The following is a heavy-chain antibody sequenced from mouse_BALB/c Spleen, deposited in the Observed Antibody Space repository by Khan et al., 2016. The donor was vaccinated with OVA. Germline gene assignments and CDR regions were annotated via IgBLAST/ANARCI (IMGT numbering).Heavy chain of an antibody. Sequence: VQLQQSGAELAKPGASVKMSCKASGYTFTSYWMHWVKQRPGQGLEWIGYINPSTGYTEYNQRFKDKATLTADKSSSPAYMQLSSLTSEESAVFSCENRESSSAWLAYWGQGTLVTVSA. CDR3: ENRESSSAWLAY. V-gene: IGHV1-7*01. CDR2: INPSTGYT. J-gene: IGHJ3*01. CDR1: GYTFTSYW. D-gene: IGHD1-1*01.